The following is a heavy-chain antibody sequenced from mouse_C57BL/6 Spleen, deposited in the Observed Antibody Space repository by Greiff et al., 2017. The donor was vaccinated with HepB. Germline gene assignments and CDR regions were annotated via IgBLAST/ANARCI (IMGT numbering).Heavy chain of an antibody. J-gene: IGHJ3*01. CDR1: GYTFTDYY. Sequence: VQLQQSGPVLVKPGASVKMSCKASGYTFTDYYMNWVKQSHGKSLEWIGVINPYNGGTSYNQKFKGKATLTVDKSSSTAYMELNSLTSEDSAVYYCARSGNYYGSSPAWFAYWGQGTLVTVSA. D-gene: IGHD1-1*01. CDR3: ARSGNYYGSSPAWFAY. CDR2: INPYNGGT. V-gene: IGHV1-19*01.